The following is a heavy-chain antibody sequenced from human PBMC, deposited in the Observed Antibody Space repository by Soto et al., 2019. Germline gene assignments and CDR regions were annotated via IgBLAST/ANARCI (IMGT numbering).Heavy chain of an antibody. CDR2: INPHSGGT. CDR3: ARESLSAAVGY. V-gene: IGHV1-2*02. J-gene: IGHJ1*01. CDR1: GYTFTGYY. D-gene: IGHD6-13*01. Sequence: QVQLVQSGAEVKKPGASVKVSCKASGYTFTGYYLHWVRQAPGQGLEWMGWINPHSGGTNYAQKFQGRVTMTRDTSISTAYMELSRLRSDDTAAYYCARESLSAAVGYWGQGTLVTVSS.